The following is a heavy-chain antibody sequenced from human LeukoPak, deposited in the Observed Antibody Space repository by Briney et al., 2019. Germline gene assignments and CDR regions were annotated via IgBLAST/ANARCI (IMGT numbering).Heavy chain of an antibody. J-gene: IGHJ5*02. Sequence: SETLSLTCTVSSGSISSYYWSWIRQPPGKGLEWIGYIYYSGSTNYNPSLKSRVTISVDTSKNQFSLKLSSVTAADTAVYYCARDVGSGSYYWFDPWGQGTLVTVSS. CDR1: SGSISSYY. CDR2: IYYSGST. D-gene: IGHD1-26*01. V-gene: IGHV4-59*01. CDR3: ARDVGSGSYYWFDP.